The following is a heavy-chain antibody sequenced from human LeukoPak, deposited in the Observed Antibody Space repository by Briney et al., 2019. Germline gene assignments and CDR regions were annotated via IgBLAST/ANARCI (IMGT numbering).Heavy chain of an antibody. CDR2: ISYDGSNK. D-gene: IGHD1-7*01. V-gene: IGHV3-30*07. CDR3: ARDYIDPGNYTPLGY. CDR1: GFTFSSYA. Sequence: GGSLRLSCAASGFTFSSYAMHWVRQAPGKGLEWVAVISYDGSNKYYADSVKGRFTISRDNSKNTLYLQMNSLRADDTAVYYCARDYIDPGNYTPLGYWGQGTLVTVSS. J-gene: IGHJ4*02.